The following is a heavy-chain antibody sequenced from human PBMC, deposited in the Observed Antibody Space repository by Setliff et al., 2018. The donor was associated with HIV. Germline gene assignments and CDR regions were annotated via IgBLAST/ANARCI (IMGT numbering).Heavy chain of an antibody. V-gene: IGHV3-21*05. CDR1: GFTFRSYE. J-gene: IGHJ3*02. D-gene: IGHD2-15*01. CDR2: ISSSSSYT. CDR3: ARIPSGEDAFDI. Sequence: GGSLRLSCAASGFTFRSYEMNWVRQAPGKGLEWVSYISSSSSYTNYADSVKGRFTISRDNAKNSLYLQMNSLRAEDTAVYYCARIPSGEDAFDIWGQGTMVTVSS.